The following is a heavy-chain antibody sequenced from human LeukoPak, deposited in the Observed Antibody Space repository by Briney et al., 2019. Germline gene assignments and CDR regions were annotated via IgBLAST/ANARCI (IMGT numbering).Heavy chain of an antibody. V-gene: IGHV4-39*07. CDR2: IYYSGST. CDR3: ARRWNARLYNWFDP. CDR1: GGYISSTTYY. D-gene: IGHD1-1*01. J-gene: IGHJ5*02. Sequence: SDTLSLTCIISGGYISSTTYYWGWIRQPPGKGLEWIGSIYYSGSTYYNPSPKSRVTISVDTSKNQFSLKLRSVTAADTAVYYCARRWNARLYNWFDPWGQGTLVTVSS.